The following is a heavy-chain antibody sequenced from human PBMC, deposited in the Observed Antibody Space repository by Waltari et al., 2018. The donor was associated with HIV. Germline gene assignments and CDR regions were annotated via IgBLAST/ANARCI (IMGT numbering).Heavy chain of an antibody. CDR2: INHSGST. Sequence: QAQLQQWGPGPWQPSGRLSPTCAVPGGSLSGSPGRRIRQPSGKGLEWIGEINHSGSTNYNPSLKSRVTISVDTSKNQFSLKLSSVTAADTAVYYCARVRGYYGHWFDPWGQGTLVTVSS. J-gene: IGHJ5*02. V-gene: IGHV4-34*01. D-gene: IGHD2-15*01. CDR1: GGSLSGSP. CDR3: ARVRGYYGHWFDP.